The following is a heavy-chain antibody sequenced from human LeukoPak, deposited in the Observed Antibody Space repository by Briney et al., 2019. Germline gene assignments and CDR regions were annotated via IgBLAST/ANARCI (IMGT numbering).Heavy chain of an antibody. Sequence: ASVKVSCKASGYTFTSYDINWVRQATGQGLEWMGWMNPNSGNTGYAQKFQGRVTMTRNTSISTAYMELSSLRSEDTAVYYCASGSSGGAHFDYWGQGTLVTVSS. J-gene: IGHJ4*02. CDR2: MNPNSGNT. CDR3: ASGSSGGAHFDY. CDR1: GYTFTSYD. D-gene: IGHD2-21*01. V-gene: IGHV1-8*01.